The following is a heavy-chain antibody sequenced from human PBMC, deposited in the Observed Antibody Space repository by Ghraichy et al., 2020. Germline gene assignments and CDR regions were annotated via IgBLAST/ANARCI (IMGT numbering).Heavy chain of an antibody. J-gene: IGHJ5*02. V-gene: IGHV3-21*01. CDR1: GFTFSSYT. CDR3: VRVTGEFGFDP. D-gene: IGHD1-26*01. CDR2: ISESGDKI. Sequence: GGSLRLSCAASGFTFSSYTLNWVRQAPGRGLEWVASISESGDKIHYKDSVQGRFTISRDNAKRSLYLQMNSLRAEDTAVYYCVRVTGEFGFDPWGQGVLVTVAS.